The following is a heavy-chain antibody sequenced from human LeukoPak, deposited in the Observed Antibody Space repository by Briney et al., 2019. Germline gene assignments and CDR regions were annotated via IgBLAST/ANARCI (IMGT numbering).Heavy chain of an antibody. D-gene: IGHD3-22*01. V-gene: IGHV1-8*01. CDR2: MNPNSGDT. J-gene: IGHJ4*02. Sequence: ASVKVSCKASGYTFTNNHINWVRQATGQGLEWLGWMNPNSGDTGYAQKFQGRVTMTRDTSISTAYMELSRLRSDDTAVYYCARVMYYYDSSGPFDYWGQGTLVTVSS. CDR3: ARVMYYYDSSGPFDY. CDR1: GYTFTNNH.